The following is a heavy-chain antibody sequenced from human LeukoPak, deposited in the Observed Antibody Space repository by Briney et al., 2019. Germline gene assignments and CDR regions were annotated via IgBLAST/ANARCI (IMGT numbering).Heavy chain of an antibody. CDR3: ARTLSGYDRDLGTYVDY. J-gene: IGHJ4*02. V-gene: IGHV4-34*01. Sequence: SETLSLTCAVYGGSFSGYYWSWIRQPPGKGLEWIGEINHSGSTNYNPSLKSRVTISVDTSKNQFSLKLSSVTAADTAVYYCARTLSGYDRDLGTYVDYWGQGTLVIVSS. D-gene: IGHD5-12*01. CDR2: INHSGST. CDR1: GGSFSGYY.